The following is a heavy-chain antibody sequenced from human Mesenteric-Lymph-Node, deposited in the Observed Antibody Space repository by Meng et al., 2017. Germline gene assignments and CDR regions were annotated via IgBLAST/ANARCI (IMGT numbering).Heavy chain of an antibody. J-gene: IGHJ4*02. CDR2: ISAYNGNT. CDR3: ARHFCSGGSCNYYFDY. CDR1: GGTFSSYA. Sequence: ASVKVSCKASGGTFSSYAISWVRQAPGQGLEWMGWISAYNGNTNYAQKLQGRVTMTTDTSTSTAYMELRSLRSDDTAVYYCARHFCSGGSCNYYFDYWGQGTLVTVSS. D-gene: IGHD2-15*01. V-gene: IGHV1-18*01.